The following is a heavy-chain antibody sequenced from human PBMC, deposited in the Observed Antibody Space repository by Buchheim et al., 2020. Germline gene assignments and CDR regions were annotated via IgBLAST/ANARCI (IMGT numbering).Heavy chain of an antibody. V-gene: IGHV3-23*04. Sequence: EVQLVESGGGLVQPGGSLRLSCAASGFTFSSYATSWVRQAPGKGLEWVSAISGSGGSTYYADSVKGRFTISRDNSKNTLYLQMNSLRAEDTAVYYCAKDLGYCSSTSCYNWFDPWGQGTL. CDR1: GFTFSSYA. CDR2: ISGSGGST. CDR3: AKDLGYCSSTSCYNWFDP. J-gene: IGHJ5*02. D-gene: IGHD2-2*01.